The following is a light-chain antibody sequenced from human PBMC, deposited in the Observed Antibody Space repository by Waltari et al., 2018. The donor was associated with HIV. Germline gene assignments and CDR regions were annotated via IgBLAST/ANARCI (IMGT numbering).Light chain of an antibody. J-gene: IGLJ1*01. CDR1: SSNIGAGFD. CDR3: QSYDSGLNTYV. Sequence: QSVLTQPPSLSGAPGQRVIISCTGRSSNIGAGFDVHWSQQLPGTAPQLLIYGNNNRPSGVPDRFSGSKSGTSASLANTGLQADDEADYYCQSYDSGLNTYVFGTGTRVTVL. CDR2: GNN. V-gene: IGLV1-40*01.